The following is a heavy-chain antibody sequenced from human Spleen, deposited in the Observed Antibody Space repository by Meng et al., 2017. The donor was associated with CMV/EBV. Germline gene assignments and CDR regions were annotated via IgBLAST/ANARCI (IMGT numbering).Heavy chain of an antibody. CDR1: GGSISSSY. Sequence: VGLPGSVPGLGNASRYLPPTWPFPGGSISSSYWSWVPPPPGKGLEWIGEINHSGSTNYNPSLKSRVTISVDTSKNQFSLKLSSVTAADTAVYYCARGLKGRYYDILTGYYKSLYFDYWGQGTLVTVSS. D-gene: IGHD3-9*01. CDR3: ARGLKGRYYDILTGYYKSLYFDY. V-gene: IGHV4-34*01. J-gene: IGHJ4*02. CDR2: INHSGST.